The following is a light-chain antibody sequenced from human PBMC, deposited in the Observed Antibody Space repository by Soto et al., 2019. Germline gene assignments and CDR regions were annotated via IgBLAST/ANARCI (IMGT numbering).Light chain of an antibody. CDR3: QQRSNWPLT. V-gene: IGKV3-11*01. CDR1: QSVSSY. CDR2: DAS. Sequence: EIVLTQSPATLSLSPGERATLSCRASQSVSSYLAWYQHKPGQAPRLLIYDASNRAPGIPARFSGSGSGTDFTLTISSLEPEDFAVYSCQQRSNWPLTFGGGTKVEIK. J-gene: IGKJ4*01.